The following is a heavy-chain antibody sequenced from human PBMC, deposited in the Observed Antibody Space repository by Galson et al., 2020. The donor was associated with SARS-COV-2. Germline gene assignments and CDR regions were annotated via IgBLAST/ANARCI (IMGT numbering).Heavy chain of an antibody. Sequence: SETLSLTCAVYGGSFSGYYWSWIRQPPGKGLEWIGEINHSGSTNYNPSLKSRVTISVDTSKNQFSLKLSSVTAADTAVYYCARGRVGATRTRFDYWGQGTLVTVSS. CDR3: ARGRVGATRTRFDY. CDR1: GGSFSGYY. CDR2: INHSGST. J-gene: IGHJ4*02. D-gene: IGHD1-26*01. V-gene: IGHV4-34*01.